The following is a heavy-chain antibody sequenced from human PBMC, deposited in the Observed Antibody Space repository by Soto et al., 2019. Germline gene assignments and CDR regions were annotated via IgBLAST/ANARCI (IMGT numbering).Heavy chain of an antibody. Sequence: QVQLVESGGGVVQPGGSLRLSCAASGFTFSNFGMHWVRQAPGKGLEWVAVVFFDGSREFYADSVKGRFSLSRDNSKYTVDLELSSLRAADTAVYYWPRDGYCSGMRCDSDNFYGLDVGGRGTRVTVS. J-gene: IGHJ6*02. V-gene: IGHV3-30*03. CDR2: VFFDGSRE. CDR3: PRDGYCSGMRCDSDNFYGLDV. D-gene: IGHD2-15*01. CDR1: GFTFSNFG.